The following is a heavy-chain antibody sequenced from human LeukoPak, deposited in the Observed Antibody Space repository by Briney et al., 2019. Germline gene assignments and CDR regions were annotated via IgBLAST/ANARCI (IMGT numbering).Heavy chain of an antibody. D-gene: IGHD2/OR15-2a*01. CDR2: IHPSGSI. CDR1: GGSSNSGGCY. Sequence: SETLSLTGTVSGGSSNSGGCYGSWIRQPAGKGLEGIGRIHPSGSIGYNPSLASRVTISLDTSKNQFYLHLSSVTAADTAVYYCARGHCYSTYCSRGICFDPWGQGSLVTVSS. V-gene: IGHV4-61*02. J-gene: IGHJ5*02. CDR3: ARGHCYSTYCSRGICFDP.